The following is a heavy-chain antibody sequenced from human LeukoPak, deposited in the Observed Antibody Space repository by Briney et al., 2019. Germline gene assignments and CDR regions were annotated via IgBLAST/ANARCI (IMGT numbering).Heavy chain of an antibody. J-gene: IGHJ2*01. Sequence: GSVKVSCKASGYTFISYGISWVRQAPGQGLEWMGWISGSNGITNYAQNLQGRVTMTTDTSTSTAYMELRSLRSDDTAVYYCARGLGVVTAQSEQPKPRYFDLWGRGTQVTVSS. V-gene: IGHV1-18*01. CDR1: GYTFISYG. CDR2: ISGSNGIT. D-gene: IGHD2-21*02. CDR3: ARGLGVVTAQSEQPKPRYFDL.